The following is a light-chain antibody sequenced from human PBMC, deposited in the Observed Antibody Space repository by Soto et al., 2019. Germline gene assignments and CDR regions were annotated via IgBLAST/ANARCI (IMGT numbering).Light chain of an antibody. CDR1: QSVLYSSNNKNY. CDR3: QQYYSTPLT. V-gene: IGKV4-1*01. CDR2: GAS. Sequence: DIVMTKSPASLAVSLGERATINCKSSQSVLYSSNNKNYLAWYQQKPGQPPKLLIYGASTRESGVTDRFSGSGSGTDFTLTISSLQAEDVAVYYCQQYYSTPLTFGPGTKVDIK. J-gene: IGKJ3*01.